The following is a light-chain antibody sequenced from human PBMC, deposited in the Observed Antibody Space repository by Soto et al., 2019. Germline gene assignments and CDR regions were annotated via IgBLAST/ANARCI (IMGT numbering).Light chain of an antibody. CDR3: QQSYSTLLS. Sequence: DIELTQSPSSLSASVGDRVTITCRASQSISTFLNWYQHKRGKAPKLLIHGASSLQSGVPFRFTGSGSGTDFSLTISGLQPEDSATYYCQQSYSTLLSLGGGTKVDIK. CDR2: GAS. CDR1: QSISTF. J-gene: IGKJ4*01. V-gene: IGKV1-39*01.